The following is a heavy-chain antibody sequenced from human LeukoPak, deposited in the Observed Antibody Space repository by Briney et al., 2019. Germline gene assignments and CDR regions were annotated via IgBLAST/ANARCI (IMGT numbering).Heavy chain of an antibody. Sequence: SETLSLTCTVSDGSISSYYWSLIRQPPGKGLEWIGYIYYSGSTNYNPSLKSRVTISVDTSKNQFSLKLSSVTAADTAVYYCASVYSSSYYGMDVWGQGTTVTVSS. CDR2: IYYSGST. CDR3: ASVYSSSYYGMDV. J-gene: IGHJ6*02. D-gene: IGHD6-6*01. V-gene: IGHV4-59*01. CDR1: DGSISSYY.